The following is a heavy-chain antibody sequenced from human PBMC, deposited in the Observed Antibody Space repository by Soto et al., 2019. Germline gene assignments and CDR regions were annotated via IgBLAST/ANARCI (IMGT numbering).Heavy chain of an antibody. J-gene: IGHJ5*02. CDR2: IYSGGST. Sequence: VQLVESGGGLVQPGGSLRLSCAASGFTVSANYMTWVRQAPGKGLEWVSIIYSGGSTYYADSVKGRFTISRDNSNNTLYLQMNSLRAEDTAVYYCARGRWFDPWGQGTLVTVSS. CDR1: GFTVSANY. CDR3: ARGRWFDP. V-gene: IGHV3-66*01.